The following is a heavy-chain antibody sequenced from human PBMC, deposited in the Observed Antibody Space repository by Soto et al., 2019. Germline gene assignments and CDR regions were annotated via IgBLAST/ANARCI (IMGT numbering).Heavy chain of an antibody. V-gene: IGHV3-9*01. CDR2: ISWNSGFI. D-gene: IGHD5-18*01. CDR1: GFSFGDHA. Sequence: PGVSLRLSCAASGFSFGDHAMHWVRQAPGKGLEWVSGISWNSGFIGYADSVQGRFTISRDNAKDSVYLQMNSLRPEDTALYYCTKANTDYYYYIMDVRGRGTPVTVSS. CDR3: TKANTDYYYYIMDV. J-gene: IGHJ6*03.